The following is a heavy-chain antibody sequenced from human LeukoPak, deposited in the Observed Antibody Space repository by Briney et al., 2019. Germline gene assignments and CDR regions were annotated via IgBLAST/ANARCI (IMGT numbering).Heavy chain of an antibody. Sequence: SETLSLTCAVYGGSSSSCYWSWIRQPPGQGLEWIGEVNRSGNSNYNPSLKSRVTISVDTSKNQISLKLSSVTAADTAVYYCARKIYRGLRAAAAGFFDSWGQGTLVTVSS. CDR2: VNRSGNS. J-gene: IGHJ4*02. CDR1: GGSSSSCY. V-gene: IGHV4-34*01. CDR3: ARKIYRGLRAAAAGFFDS. D-gene: IGHD6-13*01.